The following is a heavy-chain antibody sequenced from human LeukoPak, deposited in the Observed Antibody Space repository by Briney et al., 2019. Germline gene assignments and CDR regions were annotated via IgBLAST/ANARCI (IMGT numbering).Heavy chain of an antibody. CDR2: ISNSGNMI. V-gene: IGHV3-48*04. CDR3: ARVEASGYDYGAFDY. CDR1: GFTFSSYG. J-gene: IGHJ4*02. D-gene: IGHD5-12*01. Sequence: GGSLRLSCAASGFTFSSYGMSWVRQAPGKGLEWVSFISNSGNMIKYADSVQGRFTISRDNAENSLYLQMNSLRVDDTAVYYCARVEASGYDYGAFDYWGQGTLVTVSS.